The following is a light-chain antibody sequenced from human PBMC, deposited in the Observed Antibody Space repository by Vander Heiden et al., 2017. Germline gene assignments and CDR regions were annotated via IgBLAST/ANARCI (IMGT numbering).Light chain of an antibody. Sequence: IQLTQSPSFLSASVADRVTITCRASQGISSYLAWYQQKPGKAPKLLIYAASTLQSGVPSRFSGSGSGTEFTLTISSLQPEDFATYYCQQLNSYPPLFGGGTKVEIK. CDR3: QQLNSYPPL. CDR2: AAS. V-gene: IGKV1-9*01. CDR1: QGISSY. J-gene: IGKJ4*01.